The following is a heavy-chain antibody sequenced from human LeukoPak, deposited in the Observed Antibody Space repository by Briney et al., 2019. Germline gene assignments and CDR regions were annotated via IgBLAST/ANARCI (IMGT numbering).Heavy chain of an antibody. Sequence: PSETLSLTCTVSGDSISSSSYYWGWIRQPPGKGLEWIGSIHYSGSTYYNPSLKSRVTISVATSKNQFSLKLNSVAAADTAVYYCARLHSYLFDPWGQGTLVTVSS. CDR2: IHYSGST. CDR3: ARLHSYLFDP. J-gene: IGHJ5*02. D-gene: IGHD2-15*01. V-gene: IGHV4-39*01. CDR1: GDSISSSSYY.